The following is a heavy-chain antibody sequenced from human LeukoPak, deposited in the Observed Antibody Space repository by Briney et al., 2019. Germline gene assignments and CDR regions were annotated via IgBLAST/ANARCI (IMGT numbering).Heavy chain of an antibody. Sequence: SVTVSCMASGGTFSSYAISWVRQAPGQGLEWMGGIIPIFGTAKYAQKFQGRVTITADKSTSTAYMELSSLRSEDTAVYYCARARYCSGGSCYWTPYYYYGMDVWGKGTTVTVSS. CDR2: IIPIFGTA. J-gene: IGHJ6*04. CDR1: GGTFSSYA. CDR3: ARARYCSGGSCYWTPYYYYGMDV. V-gene: IGHV1-69*06. D-gene: IGHD2-15*01.